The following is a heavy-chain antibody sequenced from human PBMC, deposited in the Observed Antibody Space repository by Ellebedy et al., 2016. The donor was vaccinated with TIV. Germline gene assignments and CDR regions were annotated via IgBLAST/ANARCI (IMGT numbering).Heavy chain of an antibody. Sequence: GESLKISCAASGFTFSSYWMHWVRQAPGKGLVWVSRINSDGSSTSYADSVKGRFTISRDNAKNTLYLQMNSLRAEDTAVYYCATDTYYYGSGSPSFDYWGQGTLVTVSS. CDR2: INSDGSST. V-gene: IGHV3-74*01. CDR1: GFTFSSYW. CDR3: ATDTYYYGSGSPSFDY. J-gene: IGHJ4*02. D-gene: IGHD3-10*01.